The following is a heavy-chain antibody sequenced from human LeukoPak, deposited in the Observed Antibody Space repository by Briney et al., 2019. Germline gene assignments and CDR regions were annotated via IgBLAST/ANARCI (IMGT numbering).Heavy chain of an antibody. CDR3: ARKHGKTTSFDWLFLEEPYDAFDI. CDR1: GYTFTDYY. D-gene: IGHD3-9*01. V-gene: IGHV1-2*02. J-gene: IGHJ3*02. CDR2: INPNSGGT. Sequence: GASVKVSCKASGYTFTDYYMHWVRQAPGQGLEWMGWINPNSGGTNYAQKFQGRVTMTRDTSISTAYMELSRLTSDDTAVYYCARKHGKTTSFDWLFLEEPYDAFDIWGQGTMVTVSS.